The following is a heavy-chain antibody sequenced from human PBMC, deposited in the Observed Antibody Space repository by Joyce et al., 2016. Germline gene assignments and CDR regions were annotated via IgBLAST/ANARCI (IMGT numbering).Heavy chain of an antibody. V-gene: IGHV1-2*02. J-gene: IGHJ3*01. Sequence: QMQLVQSGTEVKKPGASVKVSCKASGFTFTGYYLHWVRQASGQGLEWMGWINPDSGGTPYSQKFQDRVTMTKDASISTAYMELSRLRSDDTALYYCTKIVCGTPGCDDPFDLWGQGTLLTVSS. CDR1: GFTFTGYY. CDR3: TKIVCGTPGCDDPFDL. CDR2: INPDSGGT. D-gene: IGHD2-21*01.